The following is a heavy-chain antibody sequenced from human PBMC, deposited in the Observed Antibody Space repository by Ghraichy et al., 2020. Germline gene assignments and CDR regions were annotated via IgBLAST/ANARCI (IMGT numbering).Heavy chain of an antibody. V-gene: IGHV1-2*02. Sequence: ASVKVSCKASGYTFTGYYMHWVRQAPGQGLEWMGWINPNSGGTNYAQKFQGRVTMTRDTSISTAYMELSRLGSDDTAVYYCARDGLGYCSGGSCSDNWFDPWGQGTLVTVSS. CDR1: GYTFTGYY. D-gene: IGHD2-15*01. CDR3: ARDGLGYCSGGSCSDNWFDP. J-gene: IGHJ5*02. CDR2: INPNSGGT.